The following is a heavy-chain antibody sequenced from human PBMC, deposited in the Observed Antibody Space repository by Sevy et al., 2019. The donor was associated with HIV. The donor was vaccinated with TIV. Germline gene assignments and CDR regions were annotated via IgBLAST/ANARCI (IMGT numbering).Heavy chain of an antibody. J-gene: IGHJ4*02. CDR3: AREGCTKPHDY. D-gene: IGHD2-8*01. Sequence: GGSLRLSCAASGLTFSKYSMSWVRQPPGKGLEWVSTLSFGCGEINYADSVKGRFTISRDNSKSSVYLQMNNPRPEDTAVYYCAREGCTKPHDYWGQGTLVTVSS. CDR1: GLTFSKYS. CDR2: LSFGCGEI. V-gene: IGHV3-23*01.